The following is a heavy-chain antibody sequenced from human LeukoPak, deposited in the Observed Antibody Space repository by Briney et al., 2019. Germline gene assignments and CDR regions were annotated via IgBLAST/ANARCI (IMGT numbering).Heavy chain of an antibody. V-gene: IGHV1-2*02. CDR3: AALVPAAAFDY. J-gene: IGHJ4*02. CDR2: INPDSGGT. Sequence: ASVKVSCKASGYTFTGYYMHWVRQAPRQGLEWVGWINPDSGGTNYAQKFQGRVTMTRDTSFNTAYMELNRLRSDDTAVYYCAALVPAAAFDYWGQGTLVTVSS. CDR1: GYTFTGYY. D-gene: IGHD2-2*01.